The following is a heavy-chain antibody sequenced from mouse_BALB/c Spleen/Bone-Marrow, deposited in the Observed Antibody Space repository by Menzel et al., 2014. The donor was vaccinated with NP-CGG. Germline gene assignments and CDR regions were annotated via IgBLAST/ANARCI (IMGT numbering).Heavy chain of an antibody. CDR2: IDPANGNT. CDR3: ARWEYYAMDY. Sequence: EVHLVESGAELVKTGASVKLSCTASGFNIKDTYMHWVKQRPEQGLEWIGRIDPANGNTKYDPKFQGKATITADTSSNTAYLQLSSLTSEDTAVYYCARWEYYAMDYWGQGTSVTVSS. CDR1: GFNIKDTY. D-gene: IGHD4-1*01. J-gene: IGHJ4*01. V-gene: IGHV14-3*02.